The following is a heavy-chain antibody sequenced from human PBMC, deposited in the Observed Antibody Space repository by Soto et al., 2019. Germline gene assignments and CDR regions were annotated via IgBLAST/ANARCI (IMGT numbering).Heavy chain of an antibody. J-gene: IGHJ6*02. D-gene: IGHD6-19*01. V-gene: IGHV1-69*01. CDR3: AKDRTVADYYYYYGMDV. CDR1: GGTFSSYA. CDR2: IIPIFGTA. Sequence: QVQLVQSGAEVKKPGSSVKVSCKASGGTFSSYAISWVRQAPGQGLEWMGGIIPIFGTANYAQKFQGRVTITADESTSTAYMELSSLRSEDTAVYYCAKDRTVADYYYYYGMDVWGQGTTVTVSS.